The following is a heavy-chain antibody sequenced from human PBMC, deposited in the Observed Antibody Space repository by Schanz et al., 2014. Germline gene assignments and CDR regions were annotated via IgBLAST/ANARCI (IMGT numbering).Heavy chain of an antibody. CDR2: IYYSGST. J-gene: IGHJ4*02. CDR3: ARQFYDILTGYWFPYYFDY. Sequence: QLQLQESGPGLVKPSETLSLTCTVSGGSISSSNYYWGWIRQPPGKGLEWIESIYYSGSTYYNPSLKSRVTTPVDTSKNHFSRKLSSVTAADTAVYYCARQFYDILTGYWFPYYFDYWGQGTLVTVSS. D-gene: IGHD3-9*01. V-gene: IGHV4-39*01. CDR1: GGSISSSNYY.